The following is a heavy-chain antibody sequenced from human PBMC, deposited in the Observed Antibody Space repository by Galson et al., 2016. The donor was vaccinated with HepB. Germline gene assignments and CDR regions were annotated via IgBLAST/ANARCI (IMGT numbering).Heavy chain of an antibody. V-gene: IGHV3-23*01. D-gene: IGHD1-7*01. Sequence: SLRLSFSASGFTFSGSVMAWVRLAPGPGLEWVSSVTGDGVVTPYAESVQGRFTISSDNSKNPVYLHMNSLRGEDTAIYYCVSPPVGSIWNYLDLWGQGTQVTVSS. J-gene: IGHJ4*02. CDR3: VSPPVGSIWNYLDL. CDR2: VTGDGVVT. CDR1: GFTFSGSV.